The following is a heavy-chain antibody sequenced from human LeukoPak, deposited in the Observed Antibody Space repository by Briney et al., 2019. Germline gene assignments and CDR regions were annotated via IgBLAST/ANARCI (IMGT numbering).Heavy chain of an antibody. CDR1: GFTFSSYA. CDR3: ARGEDSGFDY. CDR2: ISDSAGST. J-gene: IGHJ4*02. Sequence: GGSLRLSCAASGFTFSSYAMSWVRQAPGKGLEWVSGISDSAGSTYYADSVKGRFTISRDNTQNTVYVEMHSLRVEDTAVYYCARGEDSGFDYWGQGTLVTVSS. V-gene: IGHV3-23*01. D-gene: IGHD1-26*01.